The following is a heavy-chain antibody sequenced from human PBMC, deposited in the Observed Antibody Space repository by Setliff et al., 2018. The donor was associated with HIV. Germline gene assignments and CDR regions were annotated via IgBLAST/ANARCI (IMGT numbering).Heavy chain of an antibody. V-gene: IGHV4-39*01. Sequence: SETLSLTCTVSAGSIRSSTYYWAWIRQPPGKGLEWIGTIYYSGSTYYNPSLKSRATISVDTSKNQFSLKLNSVTAADTAMYYCARVVDADYLDYWGQGTPVTVPQ. CDR2: IYYSGST. CDR3: ARVVDADYLDY. D-gene: IGHD2-15*01. J-gene: IGHJ4*02. CDR1: AGSIRSSTYY.